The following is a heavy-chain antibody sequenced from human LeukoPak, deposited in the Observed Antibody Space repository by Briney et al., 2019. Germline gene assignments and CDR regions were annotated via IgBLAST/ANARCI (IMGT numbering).Heavy chain of an antibody. D-gene: IGHD3-16*01. CDR3: ARALGKDNFLTPYDY. CDR1: GDSIRNFS. CDR2: LSHNGST. V-gene: IGHV4-59*01. J-gene: IGHJ4*02. Sequence: SETLSLTCAVSGDSIRNFSWIWIRQPPGTGLEYIGNLSHNGSTNYHPSLKSRVSIFVDTSNNQFSLKVSSVTAADTAVYYCARALGKDNFLTPYDYWGQGTLVTVSS.